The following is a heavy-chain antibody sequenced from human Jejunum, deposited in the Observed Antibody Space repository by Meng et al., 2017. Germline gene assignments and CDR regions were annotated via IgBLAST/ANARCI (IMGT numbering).Heavy chain of an antibody. CDR2: IREDGSGN. Sequence: GGPLRLSCAASGFTFNSYWMSGVRQAPGKGLDWVANIREDGSGNFYVDSVKGRFTISRDNAKNSLYLQMNSLRAEDTAVYYCARGLSKEMARIMGVYFDYWGQGTLVTVSS. J-gene: IGHJ4*02. D-gene: IGHD5-24*01. CDR3: ARGLSKEMARIMGVYFDY. V-gene: IGHV3-7*01. CDR1: GFTFNSYW.